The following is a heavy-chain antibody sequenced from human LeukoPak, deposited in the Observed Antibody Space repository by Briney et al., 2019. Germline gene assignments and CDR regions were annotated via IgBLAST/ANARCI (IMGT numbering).Heavy chain of an antibody. D-gene: IGHD2-21*01. CDR3: ARDHGRAYEMIDY. Sequence: ASVKVSCKASGYTFTSYGISWVRQPPGHGLEWMGWISAYNGNTNYAQKLQGRVTMTTDTSTSTAYMELRSLRSGDTAVYYCARDHGRAYEMIDYWARGTLVTVSS. J-gene: IGHJ4*02. CDR2: ISAYNGNT. CDR1: GYTFTSYG. V-gene: IGHV1-18*01.